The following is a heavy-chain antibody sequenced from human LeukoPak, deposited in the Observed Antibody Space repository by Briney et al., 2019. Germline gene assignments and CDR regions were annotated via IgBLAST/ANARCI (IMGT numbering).Heavy chain of an antibody. CDR2: ISAYNGNT. CDR1: GYTFTSYG. Sequence: ASVKVSCKASGYTFTSYGVSWVRQAPGQGLEWMGWISAYNGNTNYAQKLQGRVTMTTDTSTSTAYMELRSLRSDDTAVYYCARDRIEYYDFWSGYSTSRWFDPWGQGTLVTVSS. J-gene: IGHJ5*02. D-gene: IGHD3-3*01. V-gene: IGHV1-18*01. CDR3: ARDRIEYYDFWSGYSTSRWFDP.